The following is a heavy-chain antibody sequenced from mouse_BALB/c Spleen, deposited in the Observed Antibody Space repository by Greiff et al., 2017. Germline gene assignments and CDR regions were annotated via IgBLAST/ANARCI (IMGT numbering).Heavy chain of an antibody. V-gene: IGHV1-7*01. CDR3: ARSGYGFAY. D-gene: IGHD2-10*02. CDR1: GYTFTSYW. CDR2: INPSTGYT. Sequence: QVQLQQSGAELAKPGASVKMSCKASGYTFTSYWMHWVKQRPGQGLEWIGYINPSTGYTEYNQKFKDKATLTADKSSSTAYMQLSSLTSEDSAVYYCARSGYGFAYWGQGTLVTVSA. J-gene: IGHJ3*01.